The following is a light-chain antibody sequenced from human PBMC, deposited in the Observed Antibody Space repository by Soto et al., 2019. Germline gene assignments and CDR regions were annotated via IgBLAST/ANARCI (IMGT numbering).Light chain of an antibody. Sequence: QRVTISRTGSSSNIGAGYDVHWYQQLPGTAPKLIIYGTTNRPSGVPDRFSGSKSGTSASLAITGLQAEDEADYYCQSYDGTLSGSYVFGIGTKVTVL. CDR2: GTT. J-gene: IGLJ1*01. CDR1: SSNIGAGYD. V-gene: IGLV1-40*01. CDR3: QSYDGTLSGSYV.